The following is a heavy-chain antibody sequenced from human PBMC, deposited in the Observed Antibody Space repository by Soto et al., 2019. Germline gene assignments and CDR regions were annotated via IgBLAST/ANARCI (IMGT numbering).Heavy chain of an antibody. CDR2: FYQSGST. D-gene: IGHD6-6*01. CDR3: SRAAPLDYSASSPNYFDY. Sequence: SETLSLTCAVSGASISSSSWWSWVRQPPGKGLEWIGDFYQSGSTNYNPSLKSRVSISVDKSKNQLSLRLSSMTAADTAVYYCSRAAPLDYSASSPNYFDYWGQGTLVTVSS. CDR1: GASISSSSW. V-gene: IGHV4-4*02. J-gene: IGHJ4*02.